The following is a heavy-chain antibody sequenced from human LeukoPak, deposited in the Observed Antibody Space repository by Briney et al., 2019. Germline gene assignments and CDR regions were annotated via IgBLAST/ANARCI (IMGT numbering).Heavy chain of an antibody. J-gene: IGHJ4*02. Sequence: SETLSLTCTVSGGSISSSSYYWGWIRQPPGKGLEWIGSIYYSGSTYYNPSLKSRVTISVDTSKNQFSLKLSSVTAADTAVYYCASLDSGSYYIYFDYWGQGTLVTVSS. V-gene: IGHV4-39*01. D-gene: IGHD1-26*01. CDR3: ASLDSGSYYIYFDY. CDR1: GGSISSSSYY. CDR2: IYYSGST.